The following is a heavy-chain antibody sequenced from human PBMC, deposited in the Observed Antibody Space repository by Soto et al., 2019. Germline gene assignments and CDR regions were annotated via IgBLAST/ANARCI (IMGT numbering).Heavy chain of an antibody. CDR3: ARGVTRGFDP. CDR1: GGSISIYY. D-gene: IGHD3-10*01. Sequence: SETLSLTCTVSGGSISIYYWSLIRQPPGKGLEWIGYIYYSGITNYNPSLRGRVTISVDTSKNQFSLKLSSVTAADTAVYHCARGVTRGFDPWGQGTLVTVFS. J-gene: IGHJ5*02. CDR2: IYYSGIT. V-gene: IGHV4-59*01.